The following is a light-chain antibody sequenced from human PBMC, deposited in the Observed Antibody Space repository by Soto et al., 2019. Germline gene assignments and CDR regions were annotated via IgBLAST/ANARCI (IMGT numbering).Light chain of an antibody. V-gene: IGKV1-5*03. CDR2: QAS. J-gene: IGKJ1*01. CDR1: QNINVW. Sequence: DIQMTPSPSTLSASIGDRVTITCRASQNINVWLAWYQQKPGKAPKFLIYQASTLQSGVPSRFSGSGSGTEFTLTISSLQPDDFATYYCQQHEAYPRTFGQGTKVEIK. CDR3: QQHEAYPRT.